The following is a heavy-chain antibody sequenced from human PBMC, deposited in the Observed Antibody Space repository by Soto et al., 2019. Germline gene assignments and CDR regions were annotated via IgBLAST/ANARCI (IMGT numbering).Heavy chain of an antibody. CDR1: GDSVSSNSAA. Sequence: SQTLSLTCAISGDSVSSNSAAWNWIRQSPSRGLEWLGRTYYRSKWYNDYAVSVKSRITINPDTSKNQFSLQLNSVTPEDTAVYYCAREVLWGSGSLQLDAFDIWGQGTMVTVSS. CDR2: TYYRSKWYN. V-gene: IGHV6-1*01. J-gene: IGHJ3*02. CDR3: AREVLWGSGSLQLDAFDI. D-gene: IGHD3-10*01.